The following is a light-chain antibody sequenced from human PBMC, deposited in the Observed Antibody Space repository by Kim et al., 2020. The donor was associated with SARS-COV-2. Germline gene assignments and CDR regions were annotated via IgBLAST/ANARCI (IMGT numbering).Light chain of an antibody. V-gene: IGKV1-17*01. CDR2: GAS. CDR1: QDIRND. Sequence: ASGGDRVNLTCRASQDIRNDLGWYQHSRGRAPKRTIYGASSLQSGVPSRFSGSGSGTDFTLTINSLQPEDFATYCCLQTNTYPITFGQGTRLEMK. J-gene: IGKJ5*01. CDR3: LQTNTYPIT.